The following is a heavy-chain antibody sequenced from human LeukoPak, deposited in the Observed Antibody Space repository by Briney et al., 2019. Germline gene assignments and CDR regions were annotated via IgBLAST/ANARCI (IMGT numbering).Heavy chain of an antibody. CDR2: MYHSGST. D-gene: IGHD2-2*02. CDR1: GYSIRSGYY. J-gene: IGHJ4*02. CDR3: AKTLYPWNFDY. V-gene: IGHV4-38-2*02. Sequence: SETLSLTCTVSGYSIRSGYYWGWIRQPPGKGLEWIGSMYHSGSTYYNPSLRSRVIISVDTSKNQFSLKLTSVTAADTAVYYCAKTLYPWNFDYWGQGTLVTVSS.